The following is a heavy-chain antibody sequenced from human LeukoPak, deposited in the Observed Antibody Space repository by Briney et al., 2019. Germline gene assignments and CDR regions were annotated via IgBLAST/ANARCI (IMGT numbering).Heavy chain of an antibody. D-gene: IGHD4-17*01. CDR3: ARDDGATVTTNNVDY. J-gene: IGHJ4*02. CDR2: ISSSSSYI. CDR1: GFTFSSYS. V-gene: IGHV3-21*01. Sequence: GGSLRLSCAASGFTFSSYSMNWVRQAPGKGLEWVSSISSSSSYIYYADSVKGRFTISRDNAKNSLYLQMNSLRAEDTAVYYCARDDGATVTTNNVDYWGPGTLVTVSS.